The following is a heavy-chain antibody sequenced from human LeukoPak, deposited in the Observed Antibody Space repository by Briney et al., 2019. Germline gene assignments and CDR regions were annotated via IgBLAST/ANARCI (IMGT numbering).Heavy chain of an antibody. CDR2: IHYSGTT. J-gene: IGHJ1*01. CDR3: ASGRNPKYCSSTSCYGSPPAEYFQH. V-gene: IGHV4-39*07. D-gene: IGHD2-2*01. CDR1: SGSIRSSSFY. Sequence: PSETLSLTCTVSSGSIRSSSFYWGWIRQAPGKGLEWIGIIHYSGTTYYSPSLKSRVTMSVDTSKNQFSLKLSSVTAADTAVYYCASGRNPKYCSSTSCYGSPPAEYFQHWGQGTLVTVSS.